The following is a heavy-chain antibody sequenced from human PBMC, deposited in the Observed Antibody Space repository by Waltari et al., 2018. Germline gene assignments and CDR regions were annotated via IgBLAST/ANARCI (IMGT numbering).Heavy chain of an antibody. CDR1: GFTVRNNY. V-gene: IGHV3-66*02. CDR2: IYSGGYT. CDR3: ARNPRYDSPD. J-gene: IGHJ4*02. Sequence: EVQLAESGGGLVQPGGSLRISCAASGFTVRNNYMSWVRQAPGKGLEWVSLIYSGGYTRYADSGKGRFTISRDNSKNTLYLQMNSLRVEDTAVYYCARNPRYDSPDWGQGTLVTVSS. D-gene: IGHD3-22*01.